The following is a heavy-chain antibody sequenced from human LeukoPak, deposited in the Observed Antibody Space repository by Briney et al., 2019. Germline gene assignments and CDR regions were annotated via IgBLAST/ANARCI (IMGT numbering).Heavy chain of an antibody. V-gene: IGHV3-13*01. J-gene: IGHJ5*02. D-gene: IGHD2-8*01. CDR3: ARVPTNSWYNWFDP. CDR1: GFAFSIYD. CDR2: IGTTDNT. Sequence: GGSLRLSCAASGFAFSIYDMHWVRQPTGKGLEWVSAIGTTDNTYYIDSVKGRFTISRENAKNSLYLQMNSLRAEDTAIYYCARVPTNSWYNWFDPWGQGTLVTVSS.